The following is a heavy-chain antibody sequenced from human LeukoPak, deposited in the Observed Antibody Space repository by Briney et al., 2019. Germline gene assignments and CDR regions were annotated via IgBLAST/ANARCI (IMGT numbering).Heavy chain of an antibody. Sequence: PSETLSLTCTVSGGSISSNYWSWIRQPPGKGLEWIGYIYYSGSTNYNPSLKSRVTISVDTSKNQFSLKLSSVTAADTAVYYCARGVTAGWFDPWGQGTLVTVSS. CDR3: ARGVTAGWFDP. CDR2: IYYSGST. J-gene: IGHJ5*02. V-gene: IGHV4-59*01. D-gene: IGHD3-10*01. CDR1: GGSISSNY.